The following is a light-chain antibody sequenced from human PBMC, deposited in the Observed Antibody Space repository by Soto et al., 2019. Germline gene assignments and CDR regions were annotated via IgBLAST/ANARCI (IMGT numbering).Light chain of an antibody. CDR3: SSYTSSRTRV. J-gene: IGLJ1*01. Sequence: QSALTQPASVSGSPGQSITISWTGTSSDVGGYNYVSWYQQHPGKAPKLMIYDVSNRPSGVSNRFSGSKSGNTASLTISGLQAEDEADYYCSSYTSSRTRVFGTGTKLTVL. V-gene: IGLV2-14*01. CDR1: SSDVGGYNY. CDR2: DVS.